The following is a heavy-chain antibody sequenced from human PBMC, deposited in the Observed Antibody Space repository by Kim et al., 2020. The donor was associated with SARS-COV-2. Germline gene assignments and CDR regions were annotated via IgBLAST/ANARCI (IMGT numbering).Heavy chain of an antibody. D-gene: IGHD2-2*01. V-gene: IGHV3-9*01. J-gene: IGHJ6*02. CDR2: ISWNSGSI. CDR1: GFTFDDYA. Sequence: GGSLRLSCAASGFTFDDYAMHWVRQAPGKGLEWVSGISWNSGSIGYADSVKGRFTISRDNAKNSLYLQMNSLRAEDTALYYCAKDIGCSSSSCSYYHYYGMDVWGQGTTVTVSS. CDR3: AKDIGCSSSSCSYYHYYGMDV.